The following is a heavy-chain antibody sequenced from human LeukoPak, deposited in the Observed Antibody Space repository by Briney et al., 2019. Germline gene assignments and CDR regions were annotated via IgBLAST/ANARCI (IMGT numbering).Heavy chain of an antibody. V-gene: IGHV4-59*01. D-gene: IGHD5-18*01. J-gene: IGHJ4*02. Sequence: SETLSLTCTVSGGSLSSYYWSWLRQPPGKGLEWIGYIYYSGSTNYNPSLKSRVTISVDTSKNQFSLKLSSVTAADTAVYYCARSPGYSYGYFDYWGQGTLVTVSS. CDR2: IYYSGST. CDR1: GGSLSSYY. CDR3: ARSPGYSYGYFDY.